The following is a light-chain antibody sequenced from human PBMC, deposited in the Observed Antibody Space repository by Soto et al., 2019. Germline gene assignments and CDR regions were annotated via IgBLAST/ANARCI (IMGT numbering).Light chain of an antibody. Sequence: DIQMTQSASSLSASVGDRVTITCRASQSISSNLNWHPQKPGKAPKILIYAASSLQSGVPSRFSGSGSGTDFTLTISSLQPEDFATYYCQQSYSIPYTFGQGTKLEIK. CDR1: QSISSN. J-gene: IGKJ2*01. CDR3: QQSYSIPYT. CDR2: AAS. V-gene: IGKV1-39*01.